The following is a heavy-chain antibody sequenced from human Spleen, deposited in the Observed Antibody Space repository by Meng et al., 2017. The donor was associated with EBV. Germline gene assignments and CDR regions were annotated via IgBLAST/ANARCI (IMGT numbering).Heavy chain of an antibody. CDR1: GFSVSVYC. J-gene: IGHJ4*02. CDR3: AKDCFGDKDS. V-gene: IGHV3-74*01. Sequence: LLKPVCSSTPSRASSGFSVSVYCVSEMRQAKGQGVVGVSRITPVSHVINYADSVKGLFTFSRDNVQNTVYLQMNNLRADDTAVYYCAKDCFGDKDSWGQGTLVTVSS. D-gene: IGHD2-21*01. CDR2: ITPVSHVI.